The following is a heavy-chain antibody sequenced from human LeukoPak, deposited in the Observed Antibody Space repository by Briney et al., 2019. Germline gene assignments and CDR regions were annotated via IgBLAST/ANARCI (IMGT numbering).Heavy chain of an antibody. V-gene: IGHV3-9*03. Sequence: PGRSLRLSCAASGFTFDDYAMHWVRQAPGKGLEWVSGISWNSGSIGYADSVKGRFTISRDNAKNSLYLQMNSLRAEDMALYYCAKGAGYDFWSGPFDYWGQGTLVTVSS. J-gene: IGHJ4*02. CDR1: GFTFDDYA. CDR3: AKGAGYDFWSGPFDY. CDR2: ISWNSGSI. D-gene: IGHD3-3*01.